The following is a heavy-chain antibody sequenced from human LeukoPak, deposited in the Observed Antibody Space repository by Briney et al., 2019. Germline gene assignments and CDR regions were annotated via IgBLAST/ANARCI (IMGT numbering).Heavy chain of an antibody. J-gene: IGHJ4*02. Sequence: GGSLRLSCAASGFTFSSYWMSWVRQAPGKGLEGVANIKQDGSEKEYGDSVEGRFTTTRDNAKNSLYQQMNSLSAEDTAVYSCARAIGSTKFDYWGQGTLVTVSS. D-gene: IGHD2-2*01. V-gene: IGHV3-7*01. CDR3: ARAIGSTKFDY. CDR1: GFTFSSYW. CDR2: IKQDGSEK.